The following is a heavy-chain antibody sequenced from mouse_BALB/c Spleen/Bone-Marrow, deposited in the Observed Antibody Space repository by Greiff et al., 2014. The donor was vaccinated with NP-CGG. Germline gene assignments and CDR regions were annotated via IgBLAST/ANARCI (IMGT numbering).Heavy chain of an antibody. Sequence: QVQLKESGAELLKPGTSVRLSCKASGYTFTRYWMPWGKQGPGQGLEWIGELNPSNGHTNYNGKFKNKATVTVDKSSSTAYMQLSSLTSEDSAVYYCARMITTRGFDYWGQGTTLTVSS. CDR3: ARMITTRGFDY. CDR2: LNPSNGHT. CDR1: GYTFTRYW. V-gene: IGHV1S81*02. J-gene: IGHJ2*01. D-gene: IGHD2-4*01.